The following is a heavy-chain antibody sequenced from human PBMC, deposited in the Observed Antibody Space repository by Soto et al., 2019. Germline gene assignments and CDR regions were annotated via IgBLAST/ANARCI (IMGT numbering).Heavy chain of an antibody. CDR1: GYTXPIYA. Sequence: ASVKVXCKASGYTXPIYAMHWVRQAPGQRLEWMGWINAGNGNTKYSQKFQGRVTITRDTSASTAYMDLGSLTSDDTAVYYCAMVDNYVTPTPQDVWGQGTTVTVSS. D-gene: IGHD3-16*01. CDR2: INAGNGNT. V-gene: IGHV1-3*01. CDR3: AMVDNYVTPTPQDV. J-gene: IGHJ6*02.